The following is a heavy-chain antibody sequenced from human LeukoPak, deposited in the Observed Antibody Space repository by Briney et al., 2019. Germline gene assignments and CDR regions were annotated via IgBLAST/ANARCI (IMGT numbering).Heavy chain of an antibody. J-gene: IGHJ4*02. V-gene: IGHV3-23*01. CDR1: GFTFSSYA. D-gene: IGHD1-1*01. CDR3: TSGTDF. Sequence: PGGSLRLSCAAPGFTFSSYAMGWVRQAPGKGLEWVSAISGGGGSTYYADSVKGRFTISRDNAKKSLYLQMNSLRVEDTAVYYCTSGTDFWGRGTLVTVSS. CDR2: ISGGGGST.